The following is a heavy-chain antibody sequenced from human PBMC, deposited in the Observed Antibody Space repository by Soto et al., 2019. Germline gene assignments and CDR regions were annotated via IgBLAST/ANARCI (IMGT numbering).Heavy chain of an antibody. CDR2: IFYSGST. CDR1: GGSINSGSYY. D-gene: IGHD6-13*01. J-gene: IGHJ4*02. Sequence: QMQLQESGPGLVKPSQTLSLTCTVSGGSINSGSYYWSWIRQHPGKGLEWIGSIFYSGSTYYIPALKSRVNISGDTSKKHFSLKLNSVTAAYTAVYYCARAGAAAGTEDFDYWGQGTLVTVSS. V-gene: IGHV4-31*03. CDR3: ARAGAAAGTEDFDY.